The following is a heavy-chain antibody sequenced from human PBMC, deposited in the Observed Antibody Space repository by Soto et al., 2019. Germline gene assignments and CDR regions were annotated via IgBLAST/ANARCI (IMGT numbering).Heavy chain of an antibody. J-gene: IGHJ6*02. CDR3: ARVVVPAAFKEDYYYYGMDV. D-gene: IGHD2-2*01. CDR2: INPNSGGT. Sequence: ASVKVSCKASGYTFTGYYMHWVRQAPGQGLEWMGWINPNSGGTNYAQKFQGWVTMTRDTSISTAYMELSSLRAEDTAVYYCARVVVPAAFKEDYYYYGMDVWGRGTTVTVSS. V-gene: IGHV1-2*04. CDR1: GYTFTGYY.